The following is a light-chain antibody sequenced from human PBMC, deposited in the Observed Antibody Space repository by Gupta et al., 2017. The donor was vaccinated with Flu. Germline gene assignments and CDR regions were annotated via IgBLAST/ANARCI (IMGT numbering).Light chain of an antibody. CDR3: HHNSQYWGT. J-gene: IGKJ1*01. CDR2: MTS. V-gene: IGKV1-5*03. Sequence: DIQQTQSPSTVSASVGDRVTITCRASQSLGKYLAWYQQKSGKAPKVLIYMTSVLQSGVPSRFSGSGSGTEFALTIDSLQPDDFATYYCHHNSQYWGTFGQGTKVEI. CDR1: QSLGKY.